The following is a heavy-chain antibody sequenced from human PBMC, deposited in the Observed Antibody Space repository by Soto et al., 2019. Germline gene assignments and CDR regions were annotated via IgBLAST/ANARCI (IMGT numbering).Heavy chain of an antibody. CDR2: IHHSGST. Sequence: SETLSLTCAVYGGSFSGYYWSWIRQSPGKGLEWIGEIHHSGSTNYNPSLKSRVTISVDTTKNQFSLNLRSVTAADTAVYYCARAFVGYCTNGVCYTAFDIWGQGTMVTVS. J-gene: IGHJ3*02. CDR1: GGSFSGYY. V-gene: IGHV4-34*01. D-gene: IGHD2-8*01. CDR3: ARAFVGYCTNGVCYTAFDI.